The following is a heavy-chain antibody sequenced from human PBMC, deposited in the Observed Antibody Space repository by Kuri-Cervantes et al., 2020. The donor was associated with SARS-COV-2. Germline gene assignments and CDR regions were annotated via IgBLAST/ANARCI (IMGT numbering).Heavy chain of an antibody. CDR2: IRGGGYTT. J-gene: IGHJ4*02. CDR1: GFTFSRYA. CDR3: ARDLGTVTVFDY. D-gene: IGHD4-17*01. Sequence: LSLTCAPSGFTFSRYAMIWVRQAPGKGLEWISAIRGGGYTTYYADSVKGRFTISRDNAKNSLYLQMNSLRAEDTAVYYCARDLGTVTVFDYWGQGTLVTVSS. V-gene: IGHV3-23*01.